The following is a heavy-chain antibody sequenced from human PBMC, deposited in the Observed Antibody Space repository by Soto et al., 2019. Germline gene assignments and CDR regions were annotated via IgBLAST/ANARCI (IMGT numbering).Heavy chain of an antibody. J-gene: IGHJ5*02. D-gene: IGHD3-22*01. Sequence: QVQLGQSGAEVKKPGSSVKVSCKASGGTFSSYAISWLRQSHGQGLEWMGGVIPIFGTANYAQKFQVRVTITADESTSTAYLELSSLRSEDTAVYYCARARRVLTMIVVPNWFDPWGQGSLVTVSS. V-gene: IGHV1-69*01. CDR1: GGTFSSYA. CDR3: ARARRVLTMIVVPNWFDP. CDR2: VIPIFGTA.